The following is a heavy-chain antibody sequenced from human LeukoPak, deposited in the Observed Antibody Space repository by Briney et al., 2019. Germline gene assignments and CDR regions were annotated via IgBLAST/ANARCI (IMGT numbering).Heavy chain of an antibody. Sequence: TGGSLRLSCAASGFTFSSYAMHWVRQAPGKGLDYVSAISSNGGSTYYANSVKGRFTISRDNSKNTLYLQMGSLRAEDMAVYYCARDYGYSSGWSHYYYYYYMDVWGKGTTVTVSS. D-gene: IGHD6-19*01. V-gene: IGHV3-64*01. J-gene: IGHJ6*03. CDR3: ARDYGYSSGWSHYYYYYYMDV. CDR1: GFTFSSYA. CDR2: ISSNGGST.